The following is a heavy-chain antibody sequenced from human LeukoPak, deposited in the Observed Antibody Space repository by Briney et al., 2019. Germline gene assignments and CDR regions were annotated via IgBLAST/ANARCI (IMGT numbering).Heavy chain of an antibody. J-gene: IGHJ6*02. CDR3: ARVALYSSSSYYYYGMDV. V-gene: IGHV3-7*01. D-gene: IGHD6-13*01. CDR1: GFTFSSYW. Sequence: GGSLRLSCAASGFTFSSYWMSWVRQAPGKGLEWVANIKQDGSEKYYVDSVKGRFTISRDNAKNSLYLQMNSRIAEDTAVYYCARVALYSSSSYYYYGMDVWGQGTTVTVSS. CDR2: IKQDGSEK.